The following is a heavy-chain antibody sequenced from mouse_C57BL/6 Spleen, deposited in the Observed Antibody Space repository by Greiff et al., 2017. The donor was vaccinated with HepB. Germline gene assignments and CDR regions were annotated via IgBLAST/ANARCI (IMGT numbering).Heavy chain of an antibody. CDR2: ISDGGSYT. Sequence: EVQLVESGGGLVKPGGSLKLSCAASGFTFSSYAMSWVRQTPEKRLEWVATISDGGSYTYYPDNVKGRFTISRDNAKNNLYLQMSHLKSEDTAMYYCARDNYGSFYYFDYWGQGTTLTVSS. CDR1: GFTFSSYA. V-gene: IGHV5-4*01. J-gene: IGHJ2*01. D-gene: IGHD1-1*01. CDR3: ARDNYGSFYYFDY.